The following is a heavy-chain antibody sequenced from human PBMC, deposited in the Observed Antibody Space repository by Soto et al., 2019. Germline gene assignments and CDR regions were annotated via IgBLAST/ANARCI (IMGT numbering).Heavy chain of an antibody. V-gene: IGHV6-1*01. CDR3: ARLGGDYEYNWFGP. J-gene: IGHJ5*02. D-gene: IGHD4-17*01. Sequence: SQTLSLTCAISGDSVSGNGVAWNWIRQSPSRGLEWLGRTYYRSKWYNDYAVSVKSRITINPDTSKNQFSLQLNSVTPEDTAVYYCARLGGDYEYNWFGPWGQGTLVTVPQ. CDR1: GDSVSGNGVA. CDR2: TYYRSKWYN.